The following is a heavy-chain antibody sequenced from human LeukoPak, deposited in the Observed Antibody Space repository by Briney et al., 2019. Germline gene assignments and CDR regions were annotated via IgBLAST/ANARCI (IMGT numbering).Heavy chain of an antibody. CDR2: ISGSGDST. D-gene: IGHD1-1*01. CDR1: GFTFSSYA. Sequence: GGSLRLSCAASGFTFSSYAMSWVRQAPGKGLEWVSAISGSGDSTYYADPVKGRFTISRDNSKSTLYLQMNSLRAEDTAIYYCATDRRATGTTPRYYGMDVWGQGTTVTVSS. J-gene: IGHJ6*02. CDR3: ATDRRATGTTPRYYGMDV. V-gene: IGHV3-23*01.